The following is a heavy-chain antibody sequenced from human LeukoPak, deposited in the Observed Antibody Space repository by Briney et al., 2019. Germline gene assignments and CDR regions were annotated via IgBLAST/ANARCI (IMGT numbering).Heavy chain of an antibody. CDR3: ARDSLELLLDY. CDR2: ISSSSSYI. V-gene: IGHV3-21*01. J-gene: IGHJ4*02. CDR1: GFTFSNFV. D-gene: IGHD2-15*01. Sequence: GGSLRLSCAASGFTFSNFVMTWVRQAPGKGLEWVSSISSSSSYIYYADSVKGRFTISRDNAKNSLYLQMNSLRAEDTAVYYCARDSLELLLDYWGQGTLVTVSS.